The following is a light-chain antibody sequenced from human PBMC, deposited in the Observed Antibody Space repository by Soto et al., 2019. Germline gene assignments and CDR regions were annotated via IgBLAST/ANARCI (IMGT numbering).Light chain of an antibody. Sequence: QSALTQPASVSGSPGQSITISCTGTSNDVGGYNYVSWFQQYPGKAPKFMFYDVSHRSSGVSNRFSGSKSGNTASLTISGLQAEDEADYYCCSYTSTTAFVFGTGTKLTVL. V-gene: IGLV2-14*01. CDR1: SNDVGGYNY. CDR2: DVS. CDR3: CSYTSTTAFV. J-gene: IGLJ1*01.